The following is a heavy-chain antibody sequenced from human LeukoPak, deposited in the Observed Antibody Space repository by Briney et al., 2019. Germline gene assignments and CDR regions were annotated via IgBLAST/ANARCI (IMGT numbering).Heavy chain of an antibody. V-gene: IGHV3-21*04. D-gene: IGHD3-22*01. CDR1: GFTFSSYS. Sequence: GGSLRLSCAASGFTFSSYSMNWVRQAPGKGLEWVSSISSSSSYIYYADSVKGRFTISRDNAKNSLYLQMNSLRAEDTAVYYCAKDHYYDSSGYWVFDYWGQGTLITVSS. J-gene: IGHJ4*02. CDR3: AKDHYYDSSGYWVFDY. CDR2: ISSSSSYI.